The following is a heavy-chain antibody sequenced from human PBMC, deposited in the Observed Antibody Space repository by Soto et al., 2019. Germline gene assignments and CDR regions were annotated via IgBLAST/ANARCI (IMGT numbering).Heavy chain of an antibody. Sequence: QVQLEESGGGVVQPGRSLRLSCAASEFDFSNFAMHWVRQAPGKGLEWMAVISYDGDTQYYADSAKGRFTISRDNSKNTLYLQMNSLTTEDTAAYDCVRGKWIFALRSPFDPWGQGTLVSVSS. V-gene: IGHV3-30-3*01. D-gene: IGHD3-3*01. CDR1: EFDFSNFA. J-gene: IGHJ5*02. CDR2: ISYDGDTQ. CDR3: VRGKWIFALRSPFDP.